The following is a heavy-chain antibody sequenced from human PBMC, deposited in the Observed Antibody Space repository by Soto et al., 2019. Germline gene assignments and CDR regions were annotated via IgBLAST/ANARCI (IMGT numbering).Heavy chain of an antibody. CDR3: AREEDIVATCNWYYP. CDR2: IIPIFGTA. Sequence: ASVQVSCKASGGTFSSYAISWVRQAPGQGLEWMGGIIPIFGTANYAQKFQGRVTITADESTSTAHMELSSLRSEDTAVYYCAREEDIVATCNWYYPWGQGTRVTVDS. D-gene: IGHD5-12*01. J-gene: IGHJ5*02. V-gene: IGHV1-69*13. CDR1: GGTFSSYA.